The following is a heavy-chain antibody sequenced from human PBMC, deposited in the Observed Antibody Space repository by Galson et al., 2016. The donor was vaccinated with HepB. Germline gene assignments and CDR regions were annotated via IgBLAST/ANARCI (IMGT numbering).Heavy chain of an antibody. Sequence: SLRLSCAASGFTFSSYGMYWVRQAPGKGLEWVTTIWYDGSNKYYADSVKGRFTISRDNSKNTLYLQMNSLRAEDTAVYYCARDLVAVAGIPFDSWGQGTPVSVSS. J-gene: IGHJ4*02. CDR1: GFTFSSYG. CDR3: ARDLVAVAGIPFDS. D-gene: IGHD6-19*01. CDR2: IWYDGSNK. V-gene: IGHV3-33*07.